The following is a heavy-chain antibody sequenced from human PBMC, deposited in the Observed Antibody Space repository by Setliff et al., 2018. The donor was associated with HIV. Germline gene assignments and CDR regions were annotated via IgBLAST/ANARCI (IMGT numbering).Heavy chain of an antibody. CDR2: IDWEDDK. Sequence: ASGPTLVNPTQTLTLTCTFSGFSLNTNAMRVNWIRQPPGKALEWLARIDWEDDKFYRTSLKTRLTISRDTSKNQVVLTMTNMDPADTATYYCARNRAELGVYYFDYWGQGAQVTVSS. CDR3: ARNRAELGVYYFDY. CDR1: GFSLNTNAMR. V-gene: IGHV2-70*04. D-gene: IGHD7-27*01. J-gene: IGHJ4*02.